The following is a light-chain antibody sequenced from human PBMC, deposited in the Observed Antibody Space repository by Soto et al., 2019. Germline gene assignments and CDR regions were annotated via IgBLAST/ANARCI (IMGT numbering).Light chain of an antibody. Sequence: QSVLTQPASVSGSPGQSITISCTGTSSDIGGYNFVSWYQQHPGKAPKLMIYDVINRPSGVSNRFSGYKSGNTASLTISGLQAEDEADYYCSSSTSSSTPLFGAGTKLTVL. J-gene: IGLJ2*01. V-gene: IGLV2-14*03. CDR3: SSSTSSSTPL. CDR2: DVI. CDR1: SSDIGGYNF.